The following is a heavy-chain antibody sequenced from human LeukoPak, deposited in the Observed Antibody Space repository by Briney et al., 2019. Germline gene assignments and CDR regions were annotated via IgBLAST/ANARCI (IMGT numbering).Heavy chain of an antibody. CDR2: IYYSGST. J-gene: IGHJ5*02. V-gene: IGHV4-39*07. CDR1: GGSISSSSYY. D-gene: IGHD2-2*02. CDR3: ARGSIVVVPVAIILPFRWFDP. Sequence: SETLSLTCTVSGGSISSSSYYWGWIRQPPGKGLEWIGSIYYSGSTYYNPSLKSRVTISVDTSKNQFSLKLSSVTAADTAVYYCARGSIVVVPVAIILPFRWFDPWGQGTLVTVSS.